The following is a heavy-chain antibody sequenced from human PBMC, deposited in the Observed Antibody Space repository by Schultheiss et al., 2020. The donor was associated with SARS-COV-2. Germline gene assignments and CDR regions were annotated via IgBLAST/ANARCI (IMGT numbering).Heavy chain of an antibody. J-gene: IGHJ4*02. V-gene: IGHV1-69*13. D-gene: IGHD3-10*01. CDR2: IIPIFGTA. CDR3: AITMVQGVITTPFDY. CDR1: GGTFSSYA. Sequence: SVKVSCKASGGTFSSYAISWVRQAPGQGLEWMGGIIPIFGTANYAQKFQGRVMITADESTSTAYMELSSLRSEDTAVYYCAITMVQGVITTPFDYWGQGTLVTVSS.